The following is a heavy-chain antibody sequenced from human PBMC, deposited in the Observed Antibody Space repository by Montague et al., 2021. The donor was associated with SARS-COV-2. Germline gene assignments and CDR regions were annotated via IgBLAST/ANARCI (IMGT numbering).Heavy chain of an antibody. D-gene: IGHD1-26*01. V-gene: IGHV4-4*02. CDR2: IYHDGST. CDR1: GGASISSSHW. CDR3: ARFTSTGSGCYYIFDY. Sequence: SETLSLTCTVSGGASISSSHWWSWVRQPPGKGLGWIGEIYHDGSTNYNPSLKSRLTISVDKSKNQFSLKLSSVTAADTAVYYCARFTSTGSGCYYIFDYWGQGTLVTVSS. J-gene: IGHJ4*02.